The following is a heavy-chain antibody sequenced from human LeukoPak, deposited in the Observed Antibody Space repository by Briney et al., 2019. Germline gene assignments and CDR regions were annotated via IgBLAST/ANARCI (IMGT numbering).Heavy chain of an antibody. CDR3: ARGGWGFYWFDP. CDR2: VYYNGNT. J-gene: IGHJ5*02. D-gene: IGHD6-19*01. Sequence: SETLSLTCTVSGGSISTYYWSWIRLPPGKGLEWIGYVYYNGNTHYNPSLKSRVTISVDTSKNQFSLSLSSVTAADTAVYYCARGGWGFYWFDPWGRGTQVTVSP. V-gene: IGHV4-59*01. CDR1: GGSISTYY.